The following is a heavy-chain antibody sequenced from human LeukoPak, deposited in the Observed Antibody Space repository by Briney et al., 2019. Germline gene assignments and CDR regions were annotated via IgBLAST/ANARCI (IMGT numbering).Heavy chain of an antibody. CDR1: GFTLSSYM. Sequence: GGSLRLSCVASGFTLSSYMMSWVRQAPGKGLEWVSGISGSAGGTFYSDSVRGRFTISRDSPKNTLYLQMNSLRAEDTAVYYCARDQVGVGATKPDYWGQGTLVTVSS. V-gene: IGHV3-23*01. CDR2: ISGSAGGT. D-gene: IGHD1-26*01. J-gene: IGHJ4*02. CDR3: ARDQVGVGATKPDY.